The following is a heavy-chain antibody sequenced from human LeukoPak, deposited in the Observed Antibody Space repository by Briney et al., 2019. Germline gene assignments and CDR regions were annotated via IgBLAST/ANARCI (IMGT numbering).Heavy chain of an antibody. CDR3: AKVGTYSSGWYGYYYYGMDV. J-gene: IGHJ6*02. V-gene: IGHV3-30*18. Sequence: GRSLRLSCAASGFTFSSYGMHWVRQAPGKGLEWVAVISYDGSNKYYADSVEGRFTISRDNSKNTLYLQMNSLRAEDTAVYYCAKVGTYSSGWYGYYYYGMDVWGQGTTVTVSS. D-gene: IGHD6-19*01. CDR1: GFTFSSYG. CDR2: ISYDGSNK.